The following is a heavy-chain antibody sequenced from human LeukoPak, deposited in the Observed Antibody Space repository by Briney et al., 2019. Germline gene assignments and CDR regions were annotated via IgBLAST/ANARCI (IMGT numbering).Heavy chain of an antibody. J-gene: IGHJ4*02. Sequence: GGSLRLSGAASGFTFSRYSMNWVRQAPGKGLEWVSYISSSSSTIYYADSVKGRFTISRDNAKNSLYLQMNSLRAEDTAVYYCARDLQVEQWLPPSPSNDYWGQGTLVTVSS. CDR2: ISSSSSTI. CDR1: GFTFSRYS. V-gene: IGHV3-48*01. CDR3: ARDLQVEQWLPPSPSNDY. D-gene: IGHD6-19*01.